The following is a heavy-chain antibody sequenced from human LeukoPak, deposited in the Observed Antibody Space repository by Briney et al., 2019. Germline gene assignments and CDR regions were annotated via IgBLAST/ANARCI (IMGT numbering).Heavy chain of an antibody. CDR3: ARQPYCGADCRWGFDY. D-gene: IGHD2-21*01. CDR1: GGSISSGDYY. CDR2: IYYSGST. Sequence: PSETLSLTCTVSGGSISSGDYYWSWIRQPPGKGLEWIGYIYYSGSTYYNPSLKSRVTISVDTSKNQFSLKLSSVTAADTAVYYCARQPYCGADCRWGFDYWGQGTPVTVSS. J-gene: IGHJ4*02. V-gene: IGHV4-30-4*08.